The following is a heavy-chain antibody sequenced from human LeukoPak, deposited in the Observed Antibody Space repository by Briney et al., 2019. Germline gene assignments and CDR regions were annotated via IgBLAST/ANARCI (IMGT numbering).Heavy chain of an antibody. V-gene: IGHV4-31*03. CDR1: GGSISSGGYY. CDR3: ARGGISANFQH. Sequence: SETLSLTCTVSGGSISSGGYYWSWIRQHPGKGLEWIGYIYYSGSTHYNPSLQSRVSISVDTSKNQFSLKLSSVTAADTAVYYCARGGISANFQHWRQGTLLTVSS. CDR2: IYYSGST. J-gene: IGHJ1*01.